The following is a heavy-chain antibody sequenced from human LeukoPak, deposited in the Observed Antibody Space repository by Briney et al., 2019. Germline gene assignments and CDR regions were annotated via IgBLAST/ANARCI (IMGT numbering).Heavy chain of an antibody. V-gene: IGHV4-61*02. CDR2: IYTSGST. J-gene: IGHJ4*02. CDR3: ARDRVGATAFDY. Sequence: SETLSLTCTVSGGSISSGSYYWSWIRQPAGKGLEWIGRIYTSGSTNYNPSLKSRVTISVDTSKNQFSLKLSSVTAADTAVYYCARDRVGATAFDYWGQGTLVTVSS. CDR1: GGSISSGSYY. D-gene: IGHD1-26*01.